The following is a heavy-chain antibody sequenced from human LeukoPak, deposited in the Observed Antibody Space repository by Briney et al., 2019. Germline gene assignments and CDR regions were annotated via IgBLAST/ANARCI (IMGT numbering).Heavy chain of an antibody. J-gene: IGHJ3*02. D-gene: IGHD2-2*01. V-gene: IGHV4-61*02. CDR2: IYTSGST. Sequence: PSQTLSLTCTVSVGSISSGSYYWSWIRQPAGKGLEWIGRIYTSGSTNYNPSLKSRVTISVDTSKNQFSLKLSSVTAADTAVYYCARFGRYCSSTSCLYAFDIWGQGTMVTASS. CDR3: ARFGRYCSSTSCLYAFDI. CDR1: VGSISSGSYY.